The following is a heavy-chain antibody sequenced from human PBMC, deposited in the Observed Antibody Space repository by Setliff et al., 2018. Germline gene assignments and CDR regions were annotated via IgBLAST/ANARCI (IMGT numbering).Heavy chain of an antibody. CDR3: ARDNTIVGATDY. Sequence: SETLSLTCAVYGDSFSDYYWSWIRQPAGEGLEWIGRLHTSGTTVYNPSLKGRVTISADTSTNHFSLKLTSVTAADTAVYYCARDNTIVGATDYWGQGALVTVSS. CDR1: GDSFSDYY. V-gene: IGHV4-59*10. J-gene: IGHJ4*02. D-gene: IGHD1-26*01. CDR2: LHTSGTT.